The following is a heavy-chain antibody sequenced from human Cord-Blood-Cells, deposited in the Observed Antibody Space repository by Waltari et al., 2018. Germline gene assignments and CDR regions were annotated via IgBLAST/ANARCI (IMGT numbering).Heavy chain of an antibody. J-gene: IGHJ4*02. V-gene: IGHV3-21*01. Sequence: EVQLVESGGGLVKPGGSMRLSCAASGFPFSSYSMNWVRQAPGKGVEWVTAISSSTSYTYYADSVMGRLTSSRGTAKNSLCLQMNSLRAEDTAVYYCARDWGFDYWGQGTLVTVSS. CDR3: ARDWGFDY. CDR1: GFPFSSYS. D-gene: IGHD7-27*01. CDR2: ISSSTSYT.